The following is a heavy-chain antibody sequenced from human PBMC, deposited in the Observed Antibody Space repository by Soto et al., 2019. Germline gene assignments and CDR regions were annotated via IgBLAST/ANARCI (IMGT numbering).Heavy chain of an antibody. CDR2: ISAYNGNT. J-gene: IGHJ6*03. CDR1: GYSFTNYG. V-gene: IGHV1-18*01. CDR3: ARERGVAPPVAGNTHYYYYMDV. D-gene: IGHD6-19*01. Sequence: QDQLVQSGVEVKKPGASVKVSCKASGYSFTNYGITWVRQAPGQGFERMGWISAYNGNTNYAQKFQGRVTMTTDAATSTAYLELRSLRSDDTAVYYCARERGVAPPVAGNTHYYYYMDVWGKGTTVTVSS.